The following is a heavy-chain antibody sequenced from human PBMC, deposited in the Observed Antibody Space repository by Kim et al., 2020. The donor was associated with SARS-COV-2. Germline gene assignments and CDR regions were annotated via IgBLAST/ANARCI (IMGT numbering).Heavy chain of an antibody. J-gene: IGHJ4*02. Sequence: VDSVKGRFTISRDNAKNSLYLQMNSVRAEDTAVYYCARDRMTTVTTGDYWGQGTLVTVSS. V-gene: IGHV3-7*01. D-gene: IGHD4-17*01. CDR3: ARDRMTTVTTGDY.